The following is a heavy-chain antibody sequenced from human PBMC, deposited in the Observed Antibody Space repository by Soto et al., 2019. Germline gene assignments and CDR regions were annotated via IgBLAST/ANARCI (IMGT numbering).Heavy chain of an antibody. V-gene: IGHV1-2*02. J-gene: IGHJ4*01. CDR1: GNPSTGSY. D-gene: IGHD2-8*01. CDR2: INPNSGGT. Sequence: GASVKVSCKGCGNPSTGSYFYWVRQAPGQGLEWMGWINPNSGGTKYAQKFPGRVTMTGDTNISTAYKELSLLRLDDTALYYCATDLLYTRSHRRGLGYWG. CDR3: ATDLLYTRSHRRGLGY.